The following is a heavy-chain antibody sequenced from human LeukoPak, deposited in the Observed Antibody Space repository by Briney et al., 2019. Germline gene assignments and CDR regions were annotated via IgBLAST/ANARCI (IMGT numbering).Heavy chain of an antibody. J-gene: IGHJ4*02. D-gene: IGHD3-10*01. CDR2: ITSGVGIT. CDR3: AKGDYYDFDY. Sequence: PGGSLRLSCAASGFTFSNYGMNWVRQAPGKGLEWVSIITSGVGITYYADSVKGRFTISRDNSKNTLYLQMNSLRAEDTAVYYCAKGDYYDFDYWGQGTLVTGSS. V-gene: IGHV3-23*01. CDR1: GFTFSNYG.